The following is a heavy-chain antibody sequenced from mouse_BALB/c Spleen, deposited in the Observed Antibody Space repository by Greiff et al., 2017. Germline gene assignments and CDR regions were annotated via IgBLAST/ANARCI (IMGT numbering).Heavy chain of an antibody. CDR1: GFTFSDYY. J-gene: IGHJ2*01. CDR2: ISDGGSYT. CDR3: AREGPYFDY. V-gene: IGHV5-4*02. Sequence: EVKVVESGGGLVKPGGSLKLSCAASGFTFSDYYMYWVRQTPEKRLEWVATISDGGSYTYYPDSVKGRFTISRDNAKNNLYLQMSSLKSEDTAMYYCAREGPYFDYWGQGTTLTVSS.